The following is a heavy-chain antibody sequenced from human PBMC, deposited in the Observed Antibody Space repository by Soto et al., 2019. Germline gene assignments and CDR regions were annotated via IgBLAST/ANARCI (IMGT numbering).Heavy chain of an antibody. D-gene: IGHD1-26*01. J-gene: IGHJ6*02. V-gene: IGHV3-23*01. Sequence: GGPLRLSCAASGFTFISYAMIWVRQAPGKGLEWVSAISGSGGSTYYADSVKGRFTISRDNSKNTLYLQMNSLRAEDTAVYYCAKRRYSGSYYYYYGMDVWGQGTTVTSP. CDR2: ISGSGGST. CDR3: AKRRYSGSYYYYYGMDV. CDR1: GFTFISYA.